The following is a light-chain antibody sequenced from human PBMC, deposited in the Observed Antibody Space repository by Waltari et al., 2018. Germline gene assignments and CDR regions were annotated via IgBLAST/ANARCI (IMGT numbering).Light chain of an antibody. V-gene: IGKV3-15*01. CDR1: QSVSTN. Sequence: ETVMTQSPATLSVSQGERATLSCRASQSVSTNLAWYQQKPGQAPRLLIYAASTRATGVPARFSGTGSGTEFTLTIDSLQSEDFAIYYCQQYSNWPPITFGQGTRLEIK. CDR2: AAS. J-gene: IGKJ5*01. CDR3: QQYSNWPPIT.